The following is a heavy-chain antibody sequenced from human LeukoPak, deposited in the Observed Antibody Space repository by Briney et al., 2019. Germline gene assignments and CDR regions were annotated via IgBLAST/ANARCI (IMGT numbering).Heavy chain of an antibody. V-gene: IGHV1-18*01. CDR2: ISAYNGNT. Sequence: ASVKVSCKASGYTFTSYGISWVRPAPGQGLAWMGWISAYNGNTNYAQKLQGRVTMTTDTSTSTAYMELRSLRSDDTAVYYCARDDSSGRNFDYWGQGTLVTVSS. CDR1: GYTFTSYG. J-gene: IGHJ4*02. D-gene: IGHD3-22*01. CDR3: ARDDSSGRNFDY.